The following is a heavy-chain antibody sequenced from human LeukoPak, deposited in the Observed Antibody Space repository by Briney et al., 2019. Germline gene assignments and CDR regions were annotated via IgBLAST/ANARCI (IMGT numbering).Heavy chain of an antibody. V-gene: IGHV3-23*01. J-gene: IGHJ5*02. Sequence: PGGSLRLSCAASGFTLSGAASTWVRQAPGKGLEWVSTITRPGSSTYYSDSVKGRFTISRDSARNTLFLQMNGLRLDDSAIYYCAKDVGGRLGPWGQGALVTVSS. CDR1: GFTLSGAA. D-gene: IGHD1-26*01. CDR3: AKDVGGRLGP. CDR2: ITRPGSST.